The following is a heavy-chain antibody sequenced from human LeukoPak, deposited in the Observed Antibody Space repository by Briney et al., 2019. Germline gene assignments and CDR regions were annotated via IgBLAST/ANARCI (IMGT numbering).Heavy chain of an antibody. V-gene: IGHV3-74*01. Sequence: PGGSLRLSCAASGFTFSSYWMHWVRQAPGKGLVWVSRINSDGSSTGYADSVKGRFTISRDNAKNTLYLQMNSLRAEDTAVYYCARFLNYCSSTSCYVRVFDYWGQGTLVTVSS. J-gene: IGHJ4*02. CDR3: ARFLNYCSSTSCYVRVFDY. D-gene: IGHD2-2*01. CDR1: GFTFSSYW. CDR2: INSDGSST.